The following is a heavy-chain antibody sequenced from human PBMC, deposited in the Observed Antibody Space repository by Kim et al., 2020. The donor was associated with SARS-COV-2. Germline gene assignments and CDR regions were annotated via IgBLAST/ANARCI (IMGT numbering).Heavy chain of an antibody. Sequence: SETLSLTCSVSGFSISTSPHYWGWIRQPPGKGLVWIGSVSYSGISNYNPSLKSRVSISVDTSENQFSLRVRSVTAADTALYYCARHFDSFKGFDIWGQVTVVTVSS. D-gene: IGHD2-15*01. CDR1: GFSISTSPHY. J-gene: IGHJ3*02. V-gene: IGHV4-39*01. CDR2: VSYSGIS. CDR3: ARHFDSFKGFDI.